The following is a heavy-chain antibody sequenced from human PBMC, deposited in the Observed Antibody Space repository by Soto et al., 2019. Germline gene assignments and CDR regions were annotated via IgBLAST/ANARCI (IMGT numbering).Heavy chain of an antibody. V-gene: IGHV4-39*01. CDR3: ARGRYFDWSLGMIFDY. J-gene: IGHJ4*02. CDR1: GGSTSSSSYY. CDR2: IYYSGST. D-gene: IGHD3-9*01. Sequence: SETLSLACTVSGGSTSSSSYYWGWIRQPPGKGLEWIGSIYYSGSTYYNPSLKSRVTISVDTSKNQFSLKLSSVTAADMAVYYCARGRYFDWSLGMIFDYWGQGTLVTVS.